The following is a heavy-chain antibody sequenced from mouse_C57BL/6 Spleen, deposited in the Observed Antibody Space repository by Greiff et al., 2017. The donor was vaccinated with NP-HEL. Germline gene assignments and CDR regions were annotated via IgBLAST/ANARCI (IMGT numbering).Heavy chain of an antibody. D-gene: IGHD1-1*01. J-gene: IGHJ4*01. Sequence: EVMLVESGGGLVQPGGSLSLSCAASGFTFTDYYMSWVRQPPGKALEWLGFIRNKANGYTTEYSASVKGRFTISRDNSQSILYLQMNALRAEDSATYYCARSIYYYGSSPYAMDYWGQGTSVTVSS. CDR3: ARSIYYYGSSPYAMDY. CDR2: IRNKANGYTT. CDR1: GFTFTDYY. V-gene: IGHV7-3*01.